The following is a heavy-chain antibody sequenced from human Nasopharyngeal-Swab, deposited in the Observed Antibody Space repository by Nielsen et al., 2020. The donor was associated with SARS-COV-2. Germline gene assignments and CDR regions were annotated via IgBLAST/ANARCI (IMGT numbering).Heavy chain of an antibody. Sequence: GESLKISCAASGFTFSSYGMHWVRQAPGKGLEWVAFIRYDGFNQHYADSVKGRFTISRDNSKNMLYLQMNSLRAEDTAVYYCARDRGSYGFDYWGQGTLVTVSS. D-gene: IGHD1-26*01. CDR3: ARDRGSYGFDY. CDR1: GFTFSSYG. J-gene: IGHJ4*02. V-gene: IGHV3-30*02. CDR2: IRYDGFNQ.